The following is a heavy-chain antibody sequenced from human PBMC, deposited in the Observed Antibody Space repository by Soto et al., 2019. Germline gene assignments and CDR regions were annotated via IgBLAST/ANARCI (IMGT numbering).Heavy chain of an antibody. V-gene: IGHV1-18*01. Sequence: GXSVKGSCEASGYTFTSYGISWVRQAPGQGLEWMGWISAYNGNTNYAQKLQGRVTMTTDTSTSTAYMELRSLRSDDTAVYYCARDLIAARSWFDPWGQGTLVTVSS. CDR2: ISAYNGNT. CDR1: GYTFTSYG. J-gene: IGHJ5*02. CDR3: ARDLIAARSWFDP. D-gene: IGHD6-6*01.